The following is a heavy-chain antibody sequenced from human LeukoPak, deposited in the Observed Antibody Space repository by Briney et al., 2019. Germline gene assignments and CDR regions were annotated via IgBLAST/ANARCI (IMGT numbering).Heavy chain of an antibody. CDR1: GYTFSTYG. Sequence: GASVKVSCKASGYTFSTYGLNWVRQAPGQGLEWMGWINTNTGNPTYAQGFTGRFVFSLDTSVSTAYLQISSLKAEDTAVYYCARDLYCSSTSCYATNWFDPWGQGTLVTVSS. V-gene: IGHV7-4-1*02. CDR2: INTNTGNP. CDR3: ARDLYCSSTSCYATNWFDP. D-gene: IGHD2-2*01. J-gene: IGHJ5*02.